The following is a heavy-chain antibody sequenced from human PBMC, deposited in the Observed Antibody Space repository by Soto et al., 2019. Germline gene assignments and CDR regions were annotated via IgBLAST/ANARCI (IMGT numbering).Heavy chain of an antibody. Sequence: ASVKVSCKTSGNTLTSFYIHWVRQAPGQGLEWVGRLSPTTGGTNYAQHFQGRVTVTWDMSTFTAYMELSSLIYEDTAVYYCARPPGYVNGWYYFDTWGQGTQVTVSS. CDR2: LSPTTGGT. V-gene: IGHV1-2*02. D-gene: IGHD6-19*01. CDR1: GNTLTSFY. CDR3: ARPPGYVNGWYYFDT. J-gene: IGHJ4*02.